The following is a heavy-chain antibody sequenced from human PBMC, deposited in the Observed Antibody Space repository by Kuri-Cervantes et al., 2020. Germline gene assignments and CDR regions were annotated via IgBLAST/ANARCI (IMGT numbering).Heavy chain of an antibody. J-gene: IGHJ4*02. CDR2: ISYDGSNK. V-gene: IGHV3-30-3*01. CDR3: ARASRNYYDGIDY. Sequence: LSLTCAASGFTFSSYAMHWVRQAPGKGLEWVAVISYDGSNKYYADSVKGRFTISRDNSKNTLYLQMNSLRAEDTAVYYCARASRNYYDGIDYWGQGTLVTVSS. D-gene: IGHD3-22*01. CDR1: GFTFSSYA.